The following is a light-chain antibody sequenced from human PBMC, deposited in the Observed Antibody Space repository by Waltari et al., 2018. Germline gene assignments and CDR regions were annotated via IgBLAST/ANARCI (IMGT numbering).Light chain of an antibody. V-gene: IGKV3-20*01. Sequence: EIVLTQSPGTLSLSPGERVTLSCRASQSLSSSYLAGYQQKPGQAPRLLIYGASSRATGIPDRCSGSGSGTDFTRTIIRLEPEDFAVYYCQQYGGSPQTFGGGTKVEIK. J-gene: IGKJ4*01. CDR2: GAS. CDR3: QQYGGSPQT. CDR1: QSLSSSY.